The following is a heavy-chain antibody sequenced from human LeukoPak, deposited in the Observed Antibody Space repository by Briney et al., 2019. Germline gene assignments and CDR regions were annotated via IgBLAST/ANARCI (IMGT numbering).Heavy chain of an antibody. V-gene: IGHV3-53*05. J-gene: IGHJ5*02. D-gene: IGHD3/OR15-3a*01. CDR3: ARDRAANQDWVEFDP. Sequence: GGSLRLSCAVSGFRVSDYYMSWARQAPGKGLEWVGLIRDSGEAFYADFARGRFAISRDESENTLYLQMNSLRVEDTAVYFCARDRAANQDWVEFDPWGQGTPVTVSS. CDR2: IRDSGEA. CDR1: GFRVSDYY.